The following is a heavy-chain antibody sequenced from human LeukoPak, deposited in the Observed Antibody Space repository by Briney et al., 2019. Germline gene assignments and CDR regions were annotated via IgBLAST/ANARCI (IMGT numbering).Heavy chain of an antibody. CDR1: GFTFNRYW. D-gene: IGHD1-1*01. CDR3: SKGQELDDGVLES. CDR2: IKSDGSEE. J-gene: IGHJ4*02. V-gene: IGHV3-7*05. Sequence: GGSLRLSCAASGFTFNRYWMSWVRQAPGKGLEWVAQIKSDGSEEYYADPVRGRFTISRDNAKSSLYLQMNSLGVEDTAIYYCSKGQELDDGVLESWGRGTLVTVSS.